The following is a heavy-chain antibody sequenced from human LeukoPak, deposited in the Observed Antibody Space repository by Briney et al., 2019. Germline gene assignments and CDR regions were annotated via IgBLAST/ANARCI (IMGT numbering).Heavy chain of an antibody. CDR1: GFTFSSYA. D-gene: IGHD6-19*01. V-gene: IGHV3-30-3*01. CDR3: ARGGREWLAFDY. Sequence: GGSLRLSCAASGFTFSSYAMHWVRQAPGKGLEWVAVISYDGSNKYYADSVKGRFTISRDNSKNTLYLQMNSLRAEDTAVYYCARGGREWLAFDYWGQGTLVTVSS. J-gene: IGHJ4*02. CDR2: ISYDGSNK.